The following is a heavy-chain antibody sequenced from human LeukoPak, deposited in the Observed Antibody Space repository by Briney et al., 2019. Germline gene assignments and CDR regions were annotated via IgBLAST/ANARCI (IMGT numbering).Heavy chain of an antibody. J-gene: IGHJ4*02. CDR2: ISSRSSSI. CDR1: GVTFNSYV. CDR3: ARERGWTHYFDY. Sequence: GGSLGLSCAASGVTFNSYVMNWVRQAPGKGLEWVSSISSRSSSISYAGAVRGRFTISRGSANLYLHMSSLRVDDTGVYYCARERGWTHYFDYWGQGTLVTVSS. D-gene: IGHD5-18*01. V-gene: IGHV3-21*01.